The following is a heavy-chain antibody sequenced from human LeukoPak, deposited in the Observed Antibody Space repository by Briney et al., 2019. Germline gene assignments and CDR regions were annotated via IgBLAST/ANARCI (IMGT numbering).Heavy chain of an antibody. CDR2: IYYSGST. V-gene: IGHV4-31*03. D-gene: IGHD3/OR15-3a*01. J-gene: IGHJ4*02. Sequence: SETLSLTCTVSGGSISSGGYYWSWLRQHPGKGLEWIGYIYYSGSTYYNPSLKSRVTISVDTSKNQFSLKLSSVTAADTAVYYCARGWIFGPIDYWGQGALVTVSS. CDR3: ARGWIFGPIDY. CDR1: GGSISSGGYY.